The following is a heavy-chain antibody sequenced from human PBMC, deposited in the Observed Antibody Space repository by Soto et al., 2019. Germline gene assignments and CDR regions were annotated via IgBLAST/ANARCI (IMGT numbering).Heavy chain of an antibody. V-gene: IGHV3-23*01. CDR3: AKDDEGDGWLSHY. CDR2: IRGRGGST. CDR1: GFTFSNYA. Sequence: EVQLLESGGNLVQPGGSLRVSCAAFGFTFSNYAMSWVRQAPGKGLEWVSTIRGRGGSTYYAVSVKGRFTISRDNSKNKLYPEMNSLSAEDTAIYYFAKDDEGDGWLSHYGGQGTLVAVSS. J-gene: IGHJ4*02. D-gene: IGHD4-17*01.